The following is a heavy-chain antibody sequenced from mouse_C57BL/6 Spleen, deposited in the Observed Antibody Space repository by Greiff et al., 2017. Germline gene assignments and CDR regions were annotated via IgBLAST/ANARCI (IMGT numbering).Heavy chain of an antibody. J-gene: IGHJ4*01. CDR1: GYAFSSSW. CDR3: ARGPHYYAMDY. Sequence: VMLQQSGPELVKPGASVKISCKASGYAFSSSWMNWVKQRPGKGLEWIGRIYPGDGDTNYNGKFKGKATLTADKSSSTAYMQLSSLTSEDSAVYFCARGPHYYAMDYWGQGTSVTVSS. V-gene: IGHV1-82*01. CDR2: IYPGDGDT.